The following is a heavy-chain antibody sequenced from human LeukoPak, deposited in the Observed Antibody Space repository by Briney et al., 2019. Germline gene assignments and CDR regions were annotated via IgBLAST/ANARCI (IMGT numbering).Heavy chain of an antibody. D-gene: IGHD3-22*01. CDR1: GGSISSSSYY. V-gene: IGHV4-39*07. CDR2: IYYSGST. Sequence: PSETLSLTCTVSGGSISSSSYYWGWIRQPPGKGLEWIGSIYYSGSTYYNPSLKSRVTISVDTSKNQFSLKLSSVTAADTAVYYCARDLKNSSGYYLDAFDIWGQGTMVTVSS. J-gene: IGHJ3*02. CDR3: ARDLKNSSGYYLDAFDI.